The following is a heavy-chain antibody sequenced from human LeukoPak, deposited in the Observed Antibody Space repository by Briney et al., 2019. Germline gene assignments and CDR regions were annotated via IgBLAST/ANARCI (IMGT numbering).Heavy chain of an antibody. CDR3: AKGRAAAGRMSY. CDR1: GFTFSSYA. CDR2: ISGSGGST. J-gene: IGHJ4*02. D-gene: IGHD6-13*01. Sequence: GGSLRLSCAASGFTFSSYAMSWVRQAPGKGLEWVSAISGSGGSTYYADSVKGRFTISRDNSKNTLYLQMNSLRAEDTAVYCCAKGRAAAGRMSYGGRGPLVTVSS. V-gene: IGHV3-23*01.